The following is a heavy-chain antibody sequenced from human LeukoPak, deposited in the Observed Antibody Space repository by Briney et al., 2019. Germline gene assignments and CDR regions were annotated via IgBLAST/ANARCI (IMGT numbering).Heavy chain of an antibody. CDR3: TKGSRTGIDGYMDA. V-gene: IGHV3-30*02. CDR2: IRLDGSSQ. Sequence: GGSLILSCAASGFNFYSFGMHWVRQAPGKGLEWLGFIRLDGSSQYYAEAVKGRLTMSRDNSNNTLYLQMNSLTTDDSAVYFCTKGSRTGIDGYMDAWGRGTTVTVSS. J-gene: IGHJ6*03. CDR1: GFNFYSFG. D-gene: IGHD3/OR15-3a*01.